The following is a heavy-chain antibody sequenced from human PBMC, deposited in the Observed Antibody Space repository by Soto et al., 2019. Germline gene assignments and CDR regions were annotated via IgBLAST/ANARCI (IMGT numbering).Heavy chain of an antibody. D-gene: IGHD2-2*01. J-gene: IGHJ6*03. Sequence: GASVKVSCKASGGTFSSYTISWVRQAPGQGLEWMGRIIPILGIANYAQKFQGRVTITADKSTSTAYMELSSLRSEDTAVYYCARDNCSSTSCYWNRDYYYMDVWGKGTTVTVSS. V-gene: IGHV1-69*04. CDR2: IIPILGIA. CDR3: ARDNCSSTSCYWNRDYYYMDV. CDR1: GGTFSSYT.